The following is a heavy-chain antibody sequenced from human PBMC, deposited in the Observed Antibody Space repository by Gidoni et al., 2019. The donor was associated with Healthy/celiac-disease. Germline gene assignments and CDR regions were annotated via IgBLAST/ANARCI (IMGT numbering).Heavy chain of an antibody. D-gene: IGHD2-2*01. CDR1: GFTFSSYS. CDR3: ARDCSSTSCYSIDY. J-gene: IGHJ4*02. V-gene: IGHV3-48*02. CDR2: ISSSSSTI. Sequence: EVQLVESGGGLVQPGGSLSLSCSASGFTFSSYSMNWVRQAPGKGLEWVSYISSSSSTIYYADSVKGRFTISRDNAKNSLYLQMNSLRDEDTAVYYCARDCSSTSCYSIDYWGQGTLVTVSS.